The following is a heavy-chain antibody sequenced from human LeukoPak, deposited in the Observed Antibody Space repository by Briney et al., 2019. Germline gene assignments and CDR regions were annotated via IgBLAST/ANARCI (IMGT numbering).Heavy chain of an antibody. CDR3: ASPREMYSSSWFDL. CDR2: INHSGST. J-gene: IGHJ4*02. V-gene: IGHV4-34*01. Sequence: SDTLSLLCDVYGGSFWGYYCSWLRQPPAKGLQWIEEINHSGSTKYNPSLKSRVNIPVDTPKHQSFLTLSSLSAADTAGYYCASPREMYSSSWFDLGGRGPLVSVSS. D-gene: IGHD6-13*01. CDR1: GGSFWGYY.